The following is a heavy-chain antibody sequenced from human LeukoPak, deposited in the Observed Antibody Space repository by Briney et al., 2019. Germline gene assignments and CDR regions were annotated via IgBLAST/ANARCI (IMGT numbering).Heavy chain of an antibody. V-gene: IGHV4-39*01. CDR2: IYYSGST. CDR1: GGSISSSSYY. D-gene: IGHD4-23*01. Sequence: PSETLSLTCTVSGGSISSSSYYWGWIRQPPGKGLEWIGSIYYSGSTYYNPSLKSRVTISVDTSKNQFSLKLSSVTAADTAVYYCARQPPRWGDDYWGQGTLVTVSS. J-gene: IGHJ4*02. CDR3: ARQPPRWGDDY.